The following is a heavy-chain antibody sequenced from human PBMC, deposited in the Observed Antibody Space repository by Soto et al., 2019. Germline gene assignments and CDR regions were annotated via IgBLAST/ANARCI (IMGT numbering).Heavy chain of an antibody. CDR2: IIPILGIA. V-gene: IGHV1-69*02. D-gene: IGHD3-9*01. CDR3: ARGSAQLRYFDWLSLSFDY. Sequence: GASVKVSCKASGGTFSSYTISWVRQAPGQGLEWMGRIIPILGIANYAQKFQGRVTITADKSTSTAYMELSSLRSEDTAVYYCARGSAQLRYFDWLSLSFDYWGQGTLVTVSS. J-gene: IGHJ4*02. CDR1: GGTFSSYT.